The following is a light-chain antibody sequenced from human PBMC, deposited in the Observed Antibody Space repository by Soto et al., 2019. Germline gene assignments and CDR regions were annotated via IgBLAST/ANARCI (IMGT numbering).Light chain of an antibody. CDR3: ETWDSTTQV. Sequence: QPVLTQSSSASASLGSSVKLTCTLSSGHSFYIIAWHQQQPGKAPRSLMKLEGSGSYRKESGVPDRFSGSSSGADRYLTISNLQFEDVAEYYCETWDSTTQVFGGGTKLTVL. CDR1: SGHSFYI. CDR2: LEGSGSY. V-gene: IGLV4-60*02. J-gene: IGLJ3*02.